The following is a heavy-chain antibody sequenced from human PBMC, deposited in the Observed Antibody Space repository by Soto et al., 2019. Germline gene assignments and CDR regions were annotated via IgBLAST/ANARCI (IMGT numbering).Heavy chain of an antibody. CDR3: ATGHHVRARASLSDY. J-gene: IGHJ4*02. CDR1: GGTFSSYS. Sequence: ASVNVSCKSSGGTFSSYSISWVRQAPGQGLEWMGGIIPIFGTANYAQKFQGRVTITADESTSTAYMELSSLRSEDTAVYYCATGHHVRARASLSDYWGQGTLVTVSS. D-gene: IGHD3-16*01. CDR2: IIPIFGTA. V-gene: IGHV1-69*13.